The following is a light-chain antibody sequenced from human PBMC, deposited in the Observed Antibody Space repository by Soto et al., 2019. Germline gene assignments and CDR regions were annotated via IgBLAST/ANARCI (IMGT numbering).Light chain of an antibody. CDR3: QQYGTSPPLYT. CDR1: QSVDSSY. CDR2: GAS. J-gene: IGKJ2*01. Sequence: EIVLTQSPGTLSLSPGERATLSCRASQSVDSSYTAWYQQKPGQAPGLLIYGASNRATGIPDRFSGTGSGTDFTLTISRLDPEDFAVYYCQQYGTSPPLYTFGQGTKLEI. V-gene: IGKV3-20*01.